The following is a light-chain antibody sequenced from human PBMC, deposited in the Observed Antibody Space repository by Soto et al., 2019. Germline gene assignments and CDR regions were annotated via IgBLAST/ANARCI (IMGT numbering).Light chain of an antibody. CDR1: QSVSSTY. V-gene: IGKV3-20*01. Sequence: EIVLTQSPGTLSLSPGERATLSCRASQSVSSTYLGWYQQKPGQAPRLLIYGASSRATGIPDRFSGSGSGTDFTLTISSLQSEDFAVYSCLQYHNLWAFGQGTKVEIK. CDR2: GAS. J-gene: IGKJ1*01. CDR3: LQYHNLWA.